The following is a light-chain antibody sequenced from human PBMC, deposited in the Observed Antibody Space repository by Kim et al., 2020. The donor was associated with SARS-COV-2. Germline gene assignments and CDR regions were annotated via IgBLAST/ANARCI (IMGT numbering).Light chain of an antibody. J-gene: IGKJ2*01. CDR1: QVISNF. CDR3: QQYNSYPYT. CDR2: GAF. V-gene: IGKV1-16*02. Sequence: IQMTQSPSSLSASVGDTVTITCRASQVISNFLGWFQQKPGKAPKSLIYGAFNLQSGVPSKFSGSESGTNFSLTISNLQPEDFATYYCQQYNSYPYTFGQGTKLEI.